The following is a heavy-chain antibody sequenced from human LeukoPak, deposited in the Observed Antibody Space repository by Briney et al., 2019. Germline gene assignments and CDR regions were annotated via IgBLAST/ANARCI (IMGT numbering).Heavy chain of an antibody. Sequence: GGSLRLSCAASGFTFSNAWMSWVRQAPGKGLEWVGRIKIKTDGGTTDYAAPVKGRFTISRDDSKNTLYLQMNSLKTEDTAVYYCTTVHYDFWSGRPTYYFDYWGQGTLVTVSS. CDR2: IKIKTDGGTT. V-gene: IGHV3-15*01. CDR1: GFTFSNAW. J-gene: IGHJ4*02. D-gene: IGHD3-3*01. CDR3: TTVHYDFWSGRPTYYFDY.